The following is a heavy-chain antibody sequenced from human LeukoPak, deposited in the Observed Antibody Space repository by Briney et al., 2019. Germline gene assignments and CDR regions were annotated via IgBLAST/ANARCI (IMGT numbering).Heavy chain of an antibody. V-gene: IGHV4-61*01. CDR1: GGSVSSGSYY. J-gene: IGHJ4*02. CDR3: ARVPTTVTTSFDY. D-gene: IGHD4-17*01. CDR2: IYYSGST. Sequence: SQTLSLTCTVSGGSVSSGSYYWSWIRQPPGKGLEWIGYIYYSGSTNYNPSLKSRVTISVDMSKNQFSLKLSSVTAADTAVYYCARVPTTVTTSFDYWGQGTLVTVSS.